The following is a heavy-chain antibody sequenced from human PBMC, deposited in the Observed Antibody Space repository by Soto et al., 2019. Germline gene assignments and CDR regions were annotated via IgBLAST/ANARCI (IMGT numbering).Heavy chain of an antibody. J-gene: IGHJ4*02. CDR2: ISAYNGDT. D-gene: IGHD4-17*01. Sequence: QVQLEQSGVEVKKPGASVRVACKTSASIFTRYGFSWVRQAPGQGLEWMGWISAYNGDTKYAQNFQGRVTMTTATSTRTAYMEVRTLRIDDTAVYYCTSDYGDENSWGQGTLVTVSS. CDR1: ASIFTRYG. CDR3: TSDYGDENS. V-gene: IGHV1-18*01.